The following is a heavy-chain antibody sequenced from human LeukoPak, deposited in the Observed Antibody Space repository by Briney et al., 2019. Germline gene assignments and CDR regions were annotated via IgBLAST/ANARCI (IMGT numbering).Heavy chain of an antibody. J-gene: IGHJ4*02. CDR3: ARGGYSSSLYDI. Sequence: ASVKVSCKASGYTFTGSYMHWVPQAPGQGLEWMGWINPNTDNDVRYAQNFRGRITMTRDTSISTAYMELSSLTSDDTALYSCARGGYSSSLYDIWGQGSLVTVSS. CDR2: INPNTDNDV. CDR1: GYTFTGSY. V-gene: IGHV1-2*02. D-gene: IGHD6-13*01.